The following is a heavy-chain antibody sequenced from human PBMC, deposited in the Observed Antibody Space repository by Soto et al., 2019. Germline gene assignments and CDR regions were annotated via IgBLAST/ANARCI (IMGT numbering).Heavy chain of an antibody. CDR2: ISDSTGST. D-gene: IGHD2-2*01. CDR3: AKTPPSTEPRRYYYYMEV. V-gene: IGHV3-23*01. Sequence: EVQLLESGGGLVQPGGSLRLSCADSGFTFSSYAMSWVRQTPGQGLEWVSAISDSTGSTYYADSVKGRFTISRDNSKNTLDMQMHSLRAEDTAVYYWAKTPPSTEPRRYYYYMEVWGKGTTFTVSS. J-gene: IGHJ6*03. CDR1: GFTFSSYA.